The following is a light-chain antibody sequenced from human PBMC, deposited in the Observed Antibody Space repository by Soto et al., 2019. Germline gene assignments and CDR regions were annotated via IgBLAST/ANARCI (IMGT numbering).Light chain of an antibody. CDR2: DVS. Sequence: QSVLTQPRSVSGSPGQSVTISCTETSSDVGDYNYVSWYQQHPGKAPKLMIYDVSKRPSGVPDRFSGSKSGNTASLTISGLQAEDEADYYCCSYAGSYSLVFGGGTKLTVL. CDR3: CSYAGSYSLV. V-gene: IGLV2-11*01. CDR1: SSDVGDYNY. J-gene: IGLJ2*01.